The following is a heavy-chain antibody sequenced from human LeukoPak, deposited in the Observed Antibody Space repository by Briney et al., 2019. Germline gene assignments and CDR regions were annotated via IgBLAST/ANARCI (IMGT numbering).Heavy chain of an antibody. CDR1: GFSFSSYS. Sequence: QTGGSLRLSCAASGFSFSSYSMNWVRQAPGKGLEWISSISPSTSTIYYADSVKGRFTISRDDAKSSLFLRMDNLRVDDTATYYCAKEKGAGGGYPVLDSWGRGILVTVSS. V-gene: IGHV3-48*01. CDR2: ISPSTSTI. J-gene: IGHJ5*01. D-gene: IGHD3-16*02. CDR3: AKEKGAGGGYPVLDS.